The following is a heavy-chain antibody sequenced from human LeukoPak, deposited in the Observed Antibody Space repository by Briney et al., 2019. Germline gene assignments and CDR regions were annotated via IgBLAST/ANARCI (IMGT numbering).Heavy chain of an antibody. CDR1: GFTFSSYS. CDR3: ARGDSSSWYNWFDP. D-gene: IGHD6-13*01. J-gene: IGHJ5*02. CDR2: ISSSSSTI. V-gene: IGHV3-48*01. Sequence: GGSLRLSCSASGFTFSSYSMNWVRQAPGKGLEWVSYISSSSSTIYYADSVKGRFTISRDNAKNSLYLQMNSLRAEDTAVYYCARGDSSSWYNWFDPWGQGTLVTVSS.